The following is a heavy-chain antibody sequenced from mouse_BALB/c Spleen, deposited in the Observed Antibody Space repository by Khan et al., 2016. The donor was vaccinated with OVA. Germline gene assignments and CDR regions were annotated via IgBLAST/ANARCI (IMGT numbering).Heavy chain of an antibody. CDR2: IDPFSGGT. CDR3: TRHGYVAWFTY. CDR1: GYSFTSYY. D-gene: IGHD2-2*01. Sequence: VQLQQSGPELMKPGASVKISCKASGYSFTSYYIHWVMQSHGKSLEWIGYIDPFSGGTTYNQKFKGKATLTVDKSSSTAYIQLSNLQSADSSVYYCTRHGYVAWFTYWGQGTLVTVSA. J-gene: IGHJ3*01. V-gene: IGHV1-31*01.